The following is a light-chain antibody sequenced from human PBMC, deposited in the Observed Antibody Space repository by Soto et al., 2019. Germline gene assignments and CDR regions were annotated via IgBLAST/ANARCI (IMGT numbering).Light chain of an antibody. J-gene: IGKJ1*01. CDR1: QSVSSTY. Sequence: EIVLTQSPGTQSLSPGERASLSCRASQSVSSTYLAWYQQKPGQAPRLLIYATSTRATGIPDRFSGSGSGTDFTLTISRLEPEDFAVYYCQQYGSSLWTFGQGTKVEIK. CDR2: ATS. CDR3: QQYGSSLWT. V-gene: IGKV3-20*01.